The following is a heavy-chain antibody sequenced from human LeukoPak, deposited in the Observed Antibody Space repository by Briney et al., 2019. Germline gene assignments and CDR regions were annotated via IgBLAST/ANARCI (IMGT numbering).Heavy chain of an antibody. CDR2: IRYDGNVK. J-gene: IGHJ4*02. Sequence: GGSLRLSCAAPGITFSNYNMNWVRQAPGKGLEWVAFIRYDGNVKHYADSVKGRFTISRDNSKNTLFLQMNSLRGEDTAVYYCAKGGSSSWDYFDYWGQGTPVTVSS. V-gene: IGHV3-30*02. CDR1: GITFSNYN. D-gene: IGHD6-13*01. CDR3: AKGGSSSWDYFDY.